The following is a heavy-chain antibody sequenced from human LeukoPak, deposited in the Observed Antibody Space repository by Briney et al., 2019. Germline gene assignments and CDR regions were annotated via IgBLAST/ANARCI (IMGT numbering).Heavy chain of an antibody. J-gene: IGHJ3*02. CDR3: ARTPFCSSTSCYAQNAFDI. CDR2: INAGNGNT. D-gene: IGHD2-2*01. Sequence: ASVKVSCKASGYTFTSYAMHWVRQAPGQRLEWMGWINAGNGNTKYSQKFQGRVTITRDTSASTAYMELSGLRSEDTAVYYCARTPFCSSTSCYAQNAFDIWGQGTMVTVSS. V-gene: IGHV1-3*01. CDR1: GYTFTSYA.